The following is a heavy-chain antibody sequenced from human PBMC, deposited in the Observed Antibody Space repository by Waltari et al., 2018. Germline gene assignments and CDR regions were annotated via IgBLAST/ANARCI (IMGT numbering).Heavy chain of an antibody. Sequence: EVQLVESGGGLVKPGGSLRLSCAASGFTFSSYSMNWVRQAPGKGLEWVSSISSSSSYIYYADSVKGRFTISRDNAKNSLYLQMNSLRAEDTAVYYCAREGPGGLLWFGDPGAFDIWGQGTMVTVSS. CDR2: ISSSSSYI. CDR1: GFTFSSYS. V-gene: IGHV3-21*01. D-gene: IGHD3-10*01. J-gene: IGHJ3*02. CDR3: AREGPGGLLWFGDPGAFDI.